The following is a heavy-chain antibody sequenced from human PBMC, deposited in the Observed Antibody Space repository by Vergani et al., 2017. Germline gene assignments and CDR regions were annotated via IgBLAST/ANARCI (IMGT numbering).Heavy chain of an antibody. CDR1: GYTFTSYG. Sequence: QVQLVQSGAEVKKPRASVKVSCKASGYTFTSYGISWVRQAPGQGLEWMGWSSAYNGNTNYAQKLQGRVTMTTDTSTGTAYMALWSVRADDTAVYYCARDRFLECSSPFDPWGQGTLVTVSS. CDR2: SSAYNGNT. CDR3: ARDRFLECSSPFDP. V-gene: IGHV1-18*01. D-gene: IGHD3-3*01. J-gene: IGHJ5*02.